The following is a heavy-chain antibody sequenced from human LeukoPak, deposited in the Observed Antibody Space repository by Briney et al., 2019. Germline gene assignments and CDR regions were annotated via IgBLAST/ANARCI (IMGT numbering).Heavy chain of an antibody. Sequence: GGTLRLSCAASGFTFSSHGMSWVRQAPGKGLEWVSSISSSSRYIYYADSVKGRFTISRDNAKNSLYLQMNSLRPEDTSIYYCARRGPYFDYWGQGILVTVSS. V-gene: IGHV3-21*01. CDR3: ARRGPYFDY. CDR1: GFTFSSHG. CDR2: ISSSSRYI. J-gene: IGHJ4*02. D-gene: IGHD3-10*01.